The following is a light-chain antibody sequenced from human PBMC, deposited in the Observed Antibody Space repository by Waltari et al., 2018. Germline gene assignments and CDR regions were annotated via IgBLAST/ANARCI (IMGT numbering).Light chain of an antibody. V-gene: IGLV3-1*01. CDR2: ADS. CDR3: QTWDSNIFV. CDR1: HLGSKW. Sequence: SFELTQPSSVSVSPGQTASIACSGDHLGSKWTSWYQQKAGQSPVLVIYADSERPSGVPGRFSAAGSGDTVTLNISGTQDLDEADYYCQTWDSNIFVFGPGTKVTVL. J-gene: IGLJ1*01.